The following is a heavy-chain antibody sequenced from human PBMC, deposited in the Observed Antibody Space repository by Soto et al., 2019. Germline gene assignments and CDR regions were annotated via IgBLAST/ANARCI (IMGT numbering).Heavy chain of an antibody. Sequence: GSVEGSRKGAGYTLIKFCLHWMRQGPGQGLEWMGLINPSGGSTTYAQKFQGRVTMTRDTSTSTVYMDLSSLRSEDTAVYYCARSPYSSGYYYAIDYWGQGTQVTVSS. J-gene: IGHJ4*02. D-gene: IGHD3-22*01. V-gene: IGHV1-46*01. CDR3: ARSPYSSGYYYAIDY. CDR2: INPSGGST. CDR1: GYTLIKFC.